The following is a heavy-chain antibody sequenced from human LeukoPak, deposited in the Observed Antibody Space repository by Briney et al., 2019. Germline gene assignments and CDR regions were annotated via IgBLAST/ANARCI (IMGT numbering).Heavy chain of an antibody. CDR3: ARSREWLRLLADN. V-gene: IGHV1-2*02. Sequence: ASVNVSFKACGYTFTDYYMYWVRLAPGQGLEWMGWINPNSGGTNYAQRFQGRVTMTRETSISTAYIELSRLRSDETAVYYCARSREWLRLLADNWGQGTMVTVSS. J-gene: IGHJ4*02. D-gene: IGHD5-12*01. CDR1: GYTFTDYY. CDR2: INPNSGGT.